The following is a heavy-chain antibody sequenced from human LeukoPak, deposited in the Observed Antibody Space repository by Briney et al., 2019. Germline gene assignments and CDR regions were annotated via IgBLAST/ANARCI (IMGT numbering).Heavy chain of an antibody. Sequence: SETLSLTCAVYGGSFSGYYWSWIRQPPGKGLEWIGEINHSGSTNYNPSLKSRVTVSVDTSKNQFSLKLSSVTAADTAVYYCARGGGRYSSGWSIRYPNHYFDYWGQGTLVTVSS. J-gene: IGHJ4*02. CDR3: ARGGGRYSSGWSIRYPNHYFDY. CDR2: INHSGST. V-gene: IGHV4-34*01. CDR1: GGSFSGYY. D-gene: IGHD6-19*01.